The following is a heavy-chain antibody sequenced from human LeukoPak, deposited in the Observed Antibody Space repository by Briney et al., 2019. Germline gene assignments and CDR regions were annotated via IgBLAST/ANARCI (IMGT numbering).Heavy chain of an antibody. CDR3: ARDLFSGSYYGVNF. CDR2: INTDGSST. J-gene: IGHJ4*02. Sequence: GGSLRLSCAASGFTFSNYWMHWVRQAPGKGLVWVSRINTDGSSTDYADSVKGRFTISRDNAKNTLYLQMNSLRAEDTAVYYCARDLFSGSYYGVNFWGQGTLVTVSS. D-gene: IGHD1-26*01. CDR1: GFTFSNYW. V-gene: IGHV3-74*01.